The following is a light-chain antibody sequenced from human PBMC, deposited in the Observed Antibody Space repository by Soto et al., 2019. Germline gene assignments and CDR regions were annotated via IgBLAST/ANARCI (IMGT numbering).Light chain of an antibody. CDR1: QSVSSSY. CDR3: QQDGSSPWT. CDR2: GAS. V-gene: IGKV3-20*01. J-gene: IGKJ1*01. Sequence: EIVLTQSPGTLSLSPGERATLSCRASQSVSSSYLACYQQKPGQAPRPLIYGASSRANGIPDRFRGSGSGTDFILTIKRLEPEDFAVYYCQQDGSSPWTFGQGTKVEIK.